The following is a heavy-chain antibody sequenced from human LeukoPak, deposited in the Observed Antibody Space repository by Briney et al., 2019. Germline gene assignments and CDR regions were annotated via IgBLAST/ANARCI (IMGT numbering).Heavy chain of an antibody. J-gene: IGHJ4*02. CDR3: ARDRMRAGTVIGY. Sequence: GASVKVSCKASGYTFTGYYMHWVRQAPGQGLEWMGWINPNNGGTNYAQKFQGRVTMTRDTSISTAYMELSRLRSDDTAVYYCARDRMRAGTVIGYWGQGTLVTVSS. V-gene: IGHV1-2*02. CDR1: GYTFTGYY. D-gene: IGHD1-1*01. CDR2: INPNNGGT.